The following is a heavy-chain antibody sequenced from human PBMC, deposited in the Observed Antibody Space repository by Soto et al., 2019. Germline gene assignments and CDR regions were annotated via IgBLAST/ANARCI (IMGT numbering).Heavy chain of an antibody. Sequence: PGGSLRLSCAASGFTFSNDNMNWVRQAPGRGLEWISYISRGSVSIHYADSVKGRFTISRDNAKNSLFLQTNSLRVEDTAVYHCVRSSGWTGDFRGQGILVTVSS. CDR3: VRSSGWTGDF. D-gene: IGHD3-10*01. CDR2: ISRGSVSI. CDR1: GFTFSNDN. J-gene: IGHJ4*02. V-gene: IGHV3-48*01.